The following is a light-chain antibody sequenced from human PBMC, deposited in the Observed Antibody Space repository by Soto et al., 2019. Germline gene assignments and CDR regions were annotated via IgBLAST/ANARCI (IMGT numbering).Light chain of an antibody. CDR3: QQYNNWPPWT. Sequence: VMTQSPATLSVSPGERVTLSCRASQSVATNLAWYQQRPGQAPRLLIYGASKRAFGLPARFSGSGSGTEFTLTISSLQSEDFAVYYCQQYNNWPPWTFGHGTKVDIK. CDR1: QSVATN. V-gene: IGKV3-15*01. CDR2: GAS. J-gene: IGKJ1*01.